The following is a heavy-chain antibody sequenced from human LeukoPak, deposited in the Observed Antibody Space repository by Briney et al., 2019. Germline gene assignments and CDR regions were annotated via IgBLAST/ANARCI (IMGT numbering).Heavy chain of an antibody. CDR1: GFTFSSYA. J-gene: IGHJ4*02. V-gene: IGHV3-23*01. CDR2: ISGSGGST. CDR3: ARIVGATTGYDY. Sequence: GGSLRLSCAASGFTFSSYAMSWVRQAPGKGLEWVSAISGSGGSTYYADSVKGRFTISRDNAKNSLYLQMNSLRAEDTAVYYCARIVGATTGYDYWGQGTLVTVSS. D-gene: IGHD1-26*01.